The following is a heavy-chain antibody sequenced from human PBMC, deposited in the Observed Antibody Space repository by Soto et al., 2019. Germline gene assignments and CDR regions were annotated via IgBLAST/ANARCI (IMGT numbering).Heavy chain of an antibody. CDR1: GFPFSSYA. J-gene: IGHJ4*02. V-gene: IGHV3-23*01. CDR3: AKGGAFFGVVVIPYYFDY. Sequence: GGSPSLSCAASGFPFSSYAMSCVRQAPGKGLEWVSAISGSGGSTYYADSVKGRFTISRDNSKNTLYLQMNSLRAEDTAVYYCAKGGAFFGVVVIPYYFDYWGQGTLVTVYS. D-gene: IGHD3-22*01. CDR2: ISGSGGST.